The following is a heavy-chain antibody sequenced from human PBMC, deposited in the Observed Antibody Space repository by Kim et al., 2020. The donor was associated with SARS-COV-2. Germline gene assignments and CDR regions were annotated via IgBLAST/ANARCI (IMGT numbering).Heavy chain of an antibody. J-gene: IGHJ4*02. Sequence: ASVKVSCKASGYTFTGYYMHWVRQAPGQGLEWMGWINPNSGGTNYAQKFQGRVTMTRDTSISTAYMELSRLRSDDTAVYYCARESMTDIVVVPAAMLSGFDYWGQGPLVPVSP. CDR3: ARESMTDIVVVPAAMLSGFDY. CDR1: GYTFTGYY. V-gene: IGHV1-2*02. D-gene: IGHD2-2*01. CDR2: INPNSGGT.